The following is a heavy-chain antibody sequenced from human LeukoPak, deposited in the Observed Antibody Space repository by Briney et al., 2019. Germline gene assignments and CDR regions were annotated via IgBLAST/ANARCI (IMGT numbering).Heavy chain of an antibody. J-gene: IGHJ4*02. Sequence: ASLKVSCKASGYTFTNYGISWVRQAPGQGLEWMGWISAYNGNTNYAHKFQGRVTMTTDTSTSTAYMDLRSLRSDDTAVYYCARDNAEGWFEIFDYWGQGTLVTVSS. D-gene: IGHD3-10*01. CDR3: ARDNAEGWFEIFDY. CDR2: ISAYNGNT. CDR1: GYTFTNYG. V-gene: IGHV1-18*01.